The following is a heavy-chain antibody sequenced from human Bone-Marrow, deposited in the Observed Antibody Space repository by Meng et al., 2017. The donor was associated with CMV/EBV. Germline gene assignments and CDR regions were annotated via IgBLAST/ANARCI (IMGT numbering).Heavy chain of an antibody. CDR2: INPNSGGT. Sequence: ASVKVSCKASGYTFTSYDINWVRQATGQGLEWMGWINPNSGGTNYAQKFQGRVTMTRDTSISTAYMELSRLRSADTAVYYLSSDSSGYHYWGQGTLVTVSS. D-gene: IGHD3-22*01. CDR1: GYTFTSYD. J-gene: IGHJ4*02. V-gene: IGHV1-2*02. CDR3: SSDSSGYHY.